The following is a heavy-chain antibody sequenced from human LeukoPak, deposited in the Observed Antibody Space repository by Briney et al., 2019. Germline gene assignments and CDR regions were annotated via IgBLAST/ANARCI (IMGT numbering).Heavy chain of an antibody. Sequence: GGSLRLSCAASGFTFSSYSMNWVRQAPGKGLEWVSSISSSSSYIYYADSVKGRFTISRDNAKNSLYLQMNSLRAEDTAVYYCAKGPQENYGSGEPYGMDVWGQGTTVTVSS. CDR2: ISSSSSYI. CDR3: AKGPQENYGSGEPYGMDV. V-gene: IGHV3-21*01. J-gene: IGHJ6*02. D-gene: IGHD3-10*01. CDR1: GFTFSSYS.